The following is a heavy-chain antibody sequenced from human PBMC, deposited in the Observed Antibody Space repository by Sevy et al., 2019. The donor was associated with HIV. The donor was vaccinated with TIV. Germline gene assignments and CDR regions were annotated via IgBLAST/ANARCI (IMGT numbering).Heavy chain of an antibody. V-gene: IGHV3-21*01. J-gene: IGHJ4*02. Sequence: GGSLRLSCAASGFTFSSYSMNWVRQAPGKGLEWVSSISSSSSYIYYADSVKGRFTISRDNAKNSLYLQMNSLRAEDTAVYYCASELVYRMSFDYWGQGTLVTVSS. CDR1: GFTFSSYS. CDR3: ASELVYRMSFDY. CDR2: ISSSSSYI. D-gene: IGHD6-6*01.